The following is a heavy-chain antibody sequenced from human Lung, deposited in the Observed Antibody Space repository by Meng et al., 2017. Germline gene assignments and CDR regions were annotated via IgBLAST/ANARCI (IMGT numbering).Heavy chain of an antibody. J-gene: IGHJ1*01. Sequence: EVQLVESGGGLVPHGAYLRLPCAASGFTFPDHWLHCVRQGPGKGLVWVSRINRDGTKPTYADSVKGRFTISRDNAKNTLYLQMNNLRAEDTAFYYCTNDRLNHWGQGALVTVSS. CDR2: INRDGTKP. CDR1: GFTFPDHW. V-gene: IGHV3-74*03. CDR3: TNDRLNH. D-gene: IGHD1-1*01.